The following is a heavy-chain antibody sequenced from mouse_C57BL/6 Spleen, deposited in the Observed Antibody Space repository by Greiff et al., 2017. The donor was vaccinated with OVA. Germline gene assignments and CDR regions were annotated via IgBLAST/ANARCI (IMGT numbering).Heavy chain of an antibody. J-gene: IGHJ3*01. Sequence: VQLQQPGAELVKPGASVKLSCKASGYTFTSYWMQWVKQRPGQGLEWIGEIDPSDSYTNYNQKFKGKATLTVDTSSSTAYMQLSSLTSEDSAVYYCARSYSNYPFAWWGQGTLVTVSA. CDR3: ARSYSNYPFAW. D-gene: IGHD2-5*01. CDR1: GYTFTSYW. V-gene: IGHV1-50*01. CDR2: IDPSDSYT.